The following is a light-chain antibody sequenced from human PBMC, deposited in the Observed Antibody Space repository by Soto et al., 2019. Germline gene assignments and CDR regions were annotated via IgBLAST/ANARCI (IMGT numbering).Light chain of an antibody. CDR1: QNINTW. CDR3: QQYNSYSRT. V-gene: IGKV1-5*03. Sequence: DIQMTQSPSTLSASLGDRISISCRASQNINTWLAWYQQRPGKAPKLLIYTASNIGSRVPSRFSGSGSGTDFTLTINGLQPVDFATYYCQQYNSYSRTFGPGTKVEI. CDR2: TAS. J-gene: IGKJ1*01.